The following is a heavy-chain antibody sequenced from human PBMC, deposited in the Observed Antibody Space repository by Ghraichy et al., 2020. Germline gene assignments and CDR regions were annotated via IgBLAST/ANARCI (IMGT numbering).Heavy chain of an antibody. V-gene: IGHV4-59*01. CDR3: VRSSSSWSPNWFDP. CDR1: GGSISSYY. CDR2: IYYSGST. D-gene: IGHD6-13*01. J-gene: IGHJ5*02. Sequence: SQTLSLTCTVSGGSISSYYWSWIRQPPGKGLEWIGYIYYSGSTNYNPSLKSRVTISVDTSKNQFSLKLSSVTAADTAVYYCVRSSSSWSPNWFDPWGQGTLVTVSS.